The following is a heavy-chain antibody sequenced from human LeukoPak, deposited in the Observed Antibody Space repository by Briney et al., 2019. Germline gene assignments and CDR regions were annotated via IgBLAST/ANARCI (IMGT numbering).Heavy chain of an antibody. CDR2: VLPIFGTP. D-gene: IGHD3-3*01. J-gene: IGHJ5*02. V-gene: IGHV1-69*05. Sequence: GASVKVSCKASGGTFSSYAISWVRQAPGQGLEWMGGVLPIFGTPNYAPKFQGRLTITTDESSSTAYMELSSLRSDDTAVFYCVRTPLRSLEWQGFNRFDPWGQGTLVTVSS. CDR1: GGTFSSYA. CDR3: VRTPLRSLEWQGFNRFDP.